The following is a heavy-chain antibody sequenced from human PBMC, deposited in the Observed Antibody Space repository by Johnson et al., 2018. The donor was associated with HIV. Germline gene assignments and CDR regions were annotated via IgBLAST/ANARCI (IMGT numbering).Heavy chain of an antibody. CDR1: GFTFSSYG. V-gene: IGHV3-30*03. CDR2: ISSDGSNK. D-gene: IGHD6-13*01. Sequence: QVQLVESGGGVDQPGRSLRLSCAASGFTFSSYGMHWVRQAPGKGLEWVAFISSDGSNKYFAVSVTGRFSISRDNSKNTLYLQMNSLKTEDTAVYYCTTCSRSGAFDIWGQGTMVTVSS. J-gene: IGHJ3*02. CDR3: TTCSRSGAFDI.